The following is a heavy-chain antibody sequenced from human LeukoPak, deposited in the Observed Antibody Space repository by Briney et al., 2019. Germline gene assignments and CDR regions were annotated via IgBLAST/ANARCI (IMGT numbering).Heavy chain of an antibody. CDR3: ARDHYGWIDY. D-gene: IGHD6-19*01. J-gene: IGHJ4*02. V-gene: IGHV4-59*01. CDR2: IYYSGGT. CDR1: GGSISSYY. Sequence: SETLSLTCTVSGGSISSYYWSWIRQPPGKGLEWIGYIYYSGGTNYNPSLKSRVTISVDTSKNQFSLKLSSVTAADTAVYYCARDHYGWIDYWGQGTLVTVSS.